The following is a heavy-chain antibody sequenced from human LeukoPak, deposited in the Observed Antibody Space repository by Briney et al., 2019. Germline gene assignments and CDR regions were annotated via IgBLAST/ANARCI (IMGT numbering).Heavy chain of an antibody. D-gene: IGHD2-15*01. CDR3: ARYCSGGSCWDY. V-gene: IGHV3-7*01. CDR2: IKQDGSEE. J-gene: IGHJ4*02. CDR1: GFTFSTYW. Sequence: GGSLRLSCAASGFTFSTYWMSWVRQAPGKGLEWVANIKQDGSEEYYVDSVKGRFTISRDNAKNSLYLQMNSLRAEDTAVYYCARYCSGGSCWDYWGQGTLVTVSS.